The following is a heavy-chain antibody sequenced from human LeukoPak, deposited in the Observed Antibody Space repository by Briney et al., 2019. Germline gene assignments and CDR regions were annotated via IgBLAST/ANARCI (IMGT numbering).Heavy chain of an antibody. CDR3: ARGGGPYCSGGSCHYFDY. CDR2: ISGSGGST. Sequence: GGSLRLSCAASGFTFSSYAMSWVRQAPGKGLEWVSGISGSGGSTYYADSVKGRFTISRDNAKNTLYLQMNSLRAEDTAVYYCARGGGPYCSGGSCHYFDYWGQGTLVTVSS. J-gene: IGHJ4*02. CDR1: GFTFSSYA. D-gene: IGHD2-15*01. V-gene: IGHV3-23*01.